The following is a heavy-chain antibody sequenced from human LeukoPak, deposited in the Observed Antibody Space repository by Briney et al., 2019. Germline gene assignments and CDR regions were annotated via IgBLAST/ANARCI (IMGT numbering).Heavy chain of an antibody. J-gene: IGHJ5*01. CDR2: IKKDVSEK. Sequence: GGSLRLSCAASRFTFSDYWMAWVRQAPGKGLEWVASIKKDVSEKYYVESVKGRFSISRDNAKNSLYLQMSSLRVEDTAVYYCARGLQEIDSWGQGTLVTVSS. CDR3: ARGLQEIDS. V-gene: IGHV3-7*01. CDR1: RFTFSDYW.